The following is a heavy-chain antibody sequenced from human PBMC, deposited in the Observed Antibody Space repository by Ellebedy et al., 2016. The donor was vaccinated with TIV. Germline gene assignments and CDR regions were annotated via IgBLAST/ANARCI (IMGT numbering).Heavy chain of an antibody. D-gene: IGHD3-10*01. CDR1: GGSIRSSTYY. CDR2: IDYSGTT. CDR3: ARDNHVRGVMYFYFDS. Sequence: MPSETLSLTCTVPGGSIRSSTYYWNWTRQPPGKGLEWIGRIDYSGTTYYNTSLKSRVTMSVDTSKNQFSLTLSSVTAADTALYYCARDNHVRGVMYFYFDSWGQGTRVTVSS. J-gene: IGHJ4*02. V-gene: IGHV4-39*07.